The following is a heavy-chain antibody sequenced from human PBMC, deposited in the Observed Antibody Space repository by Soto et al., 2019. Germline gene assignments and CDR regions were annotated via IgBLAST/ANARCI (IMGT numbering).Heavy chain of an antibody. D-gene: IGHD5-12*01. CDR3: ARLEGLATISYYFDF. CDR1: DDSINSDKYY. V-gene: IGHV4-39*01. J-gene: IGHJ4*02. Sequence: QLQLQESGPGLVKPSETLSLTCSVSDDSINSDKYYWGWIRQPPGKGLEWIGSIYYRGNDYYNPSLQTRITTSLDKSKRPFSPKLNSVTAADSAVYFCARLEGLATISYYFDFWGPGALVTFSS. CDR2: IYYRGND.